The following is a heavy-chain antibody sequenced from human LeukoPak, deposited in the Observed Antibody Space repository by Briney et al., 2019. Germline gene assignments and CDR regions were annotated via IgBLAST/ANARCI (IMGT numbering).Heavy chain of an antibody. J-gene: IGHJ4*02. V-gene: IGHV3-30*18. CDR1: GFTFSSYG. Sequence: GGSLRLSCAASGFTFSSYGMHWVRQAPGKGLEWVAVIPYDGSSTYYADSVKGRFTISRDNSKNTLYLQMNSLRAEDSAVYYRAKNTKPTLVTPDFWGQGTLVTVSS. D-gene: IGHD4-23*01. CDR2: IPYDGSST. CDR3: AKNTKPTLVTPDF.